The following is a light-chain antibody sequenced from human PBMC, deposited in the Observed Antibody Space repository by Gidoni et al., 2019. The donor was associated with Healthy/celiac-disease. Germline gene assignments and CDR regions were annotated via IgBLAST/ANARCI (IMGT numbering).Light chain of an antibody. CDR1: QSVSSSY. V-gene: IGKV3-20*01. CDR3: QQYGSSPPEIT. Sequence: EIVFTQSPGTLSSSPGERATLSCRASQSVSSSYLAWYQQKPGQAPRLLIYGASSRATGIPDRLSGSGSGTDFTLTISRLEPEDFAVYYCQQYGSSPPEITFGQGTRLEIK. J-gene: IGKJ5*01. CDR2: GAS.